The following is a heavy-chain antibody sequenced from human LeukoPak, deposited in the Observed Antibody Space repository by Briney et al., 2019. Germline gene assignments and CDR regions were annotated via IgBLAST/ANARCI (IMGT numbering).Heavy chain of an antibody. D-gene: IGHD3-22*01. CDR3: ARGVSSGYYPGYFDY. J-gene: IGHJ4*02. CDR2: INPSGGST. CDR1: GYTFTSYC. V-gene: IGHV1-46*01. Sequence: ASVKVSCKASGYTFTSYCMHWVRQAPGQGLEWMGIINPSGGSTSYAQKFQGRVTMTRGTSTSTVYMELSSLRSEDTAVYYCARGVSSGYYPGYFDYWGQGTLVTVSS.